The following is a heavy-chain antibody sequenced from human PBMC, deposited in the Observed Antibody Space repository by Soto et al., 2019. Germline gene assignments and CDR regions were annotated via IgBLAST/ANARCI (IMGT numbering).Heavy chain of an antibody. V-gene: IGHV4-31*03. CDR3: ARDAASYYYDSSGYGANAFDI. Sequence: PSETLSLTCTVSGGSISSGGYYWSWIRQHPGKGLEWIGYIYYSGSTYYNPSLKSRVTISVDTSKNQFSLKLSSVTAADTAVYYCARDAASYYYDSSGYGANAFDIWGQGTMVTVSS. CDR1: GGSISSGGYY. D-gene: IGHD3-22*01. J-gene: IGHJ3*02. CDR2: IYYSGST.